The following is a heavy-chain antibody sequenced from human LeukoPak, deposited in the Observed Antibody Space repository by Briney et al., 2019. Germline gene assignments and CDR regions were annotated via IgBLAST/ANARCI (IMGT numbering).Heavy chain of an antibody. CDR1: GGTFSSYA. CDR2: IIPIFGTA. Sequence: SVKVSCKASGGTFSSYAISWVRQAPGQGLEWMGGIIPIFGTANYAQKFQGRVTITADESTSTAYMELNSLRSEDTAVYYCARTASGSYSAFDIWGQGTMVTVSS. V-gene: IGHV1-69*13. D-gene: IGHD1-26*01. CDR3: ARTASGSYSAFDI. J-gene: IGHJ3*02.